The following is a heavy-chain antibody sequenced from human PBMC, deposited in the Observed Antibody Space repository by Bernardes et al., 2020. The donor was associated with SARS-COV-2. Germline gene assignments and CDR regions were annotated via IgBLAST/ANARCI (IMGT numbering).Heavy chain of an antibody. CDR1: GGSFSGYY. J-gene: IGHJ3*02. D-gene: IGHD2-2*01. CDR2: INHSGST. Sequence: SETLSLTCAVYGGSFSGYYWSWIRQPPGKGLEWIGEINHSGSTNYNPSLKSRVTISVDTSKNQFSLKLSSVTAADTAVYYCARPIVVVPAAIRGSAFDIWGQGTMVTVSS. CDR3: ARPIVVVPAAIRGSAFDI. V-gene: IGHV4-34*01.